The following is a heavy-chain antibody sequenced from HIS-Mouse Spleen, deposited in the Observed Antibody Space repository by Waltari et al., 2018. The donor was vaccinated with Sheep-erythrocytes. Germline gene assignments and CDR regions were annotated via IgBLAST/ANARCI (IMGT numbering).Heavy chain of an antibody. J-gene: IGHJ4*02. V-gene: IGHV3-23*01. CDR3: AKGDITMVRGVSGY. CDR1: GFPFRSYA. D-gene: IGHD3-10*01. Sequence: EVQLLESGGGLVQPGGSLMLSCAASGFPFRSYAMSWVRQAPGKGLEWVSAISGSGGSTYYADSVKGRFTISRDNSKNTLDLQMNSLRAEDTAVYYCAKGDITMVRGVSGYWGQGTLVTVSS. CDR2: ISGSGGST.